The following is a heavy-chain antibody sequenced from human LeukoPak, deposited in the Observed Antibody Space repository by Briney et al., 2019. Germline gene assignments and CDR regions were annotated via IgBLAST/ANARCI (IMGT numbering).Heavy chain of an antibody. CDR2: ISDYNGNT. CDR3: ARGARSSGWYAFVY. Sequence: ASGRVSCKASGYTVTSYGISWVGQSAGQEGRGMGWISDYNGNTNYAQKLQGRVTMTTDTSTSTAYMELRSLRSDDTAVYYCARGARSSGWYAFVYWGQGTLVTVSS. CDR1: GYTVTSYG. D-gene: IGHD6-19*01. V-gene: IGHV1-18*01. J-gene: IGHJ4*02.